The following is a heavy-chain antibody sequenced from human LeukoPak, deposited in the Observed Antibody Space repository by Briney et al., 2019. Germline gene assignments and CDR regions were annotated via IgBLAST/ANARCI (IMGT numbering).Heavy chain of an antibody. CDR1: GGSFSGYY. CDR2: INHSGST. CDR3: ARVPYYYGSGSYYQNFGYFDY. J-gene: IGHJ4*02. Sequence: SGTLSLTCDVYGGSFSGYYWSWIRQPPGKGLEWIGEINHSGSTNYNPSLKSRVTISVDTSKNQFSLKLSSVTAADTAVYYCARVPYYYGSGSYYQNFGYFDYWGQGTLVTVSS. V-gene: IGHV4-34*01. D-gene: IGHD3-10*01.